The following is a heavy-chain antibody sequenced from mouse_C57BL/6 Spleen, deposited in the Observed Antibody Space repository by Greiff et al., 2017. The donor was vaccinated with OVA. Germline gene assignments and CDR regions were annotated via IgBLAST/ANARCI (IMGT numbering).Heavy chain of an antibody. D-gene: IGHD2-10*01. J-gene: IGHJ2*01. CDR2: INPGSGGT. Sequence: QVQLQQSGAELVRPGTSVKVSCKASGYAFTNYLIAWVKQRPGQGLEWIGVINPGSGGTNYHEKFKGRATLTADTSSSTAYMQLSSLTSEDSAVYVCARAYFTLYYFDYWGQGTTLTVSS. V-gene: IGHV1-54*01. CDR1: GYAFTNYL. CDR3: ARAYFTLYYFDY.